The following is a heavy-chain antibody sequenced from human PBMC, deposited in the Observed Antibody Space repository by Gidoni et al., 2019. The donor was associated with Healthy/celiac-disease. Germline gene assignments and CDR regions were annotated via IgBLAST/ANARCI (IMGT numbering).Heavy chain of an antibody. J-gene: IGHJ3*02. CDR3: TTDSGGYVGAFDI. D-gene: IGHD5-12*01. CDR1: GFTFSNAW. V-gene: IGHV3-15*01. Sequence: EVQLVESGGGLVKPGGSLRLSCAASGFTFSNAWMSWVRQAPGKGLEWVGRIKSKTDGGTTDYAAPVKGRFTISRDDSKNTLYLQMNSLKTEDTAVYYCTTDSGGYVGAFDIWGQGTMVTVSS. CDR2: IKSKTDGGTT.